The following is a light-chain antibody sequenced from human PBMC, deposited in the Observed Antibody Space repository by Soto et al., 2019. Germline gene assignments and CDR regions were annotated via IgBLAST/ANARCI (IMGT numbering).Light chain of an antibody. CDR2: DAS. CDR3: QQRSNWPPT. CDR1: QSVSSY. J-gene: IGKJ5*01. V-gene: IGKV3-11*01. Sequence: EIVLTQSPATLSLSPVERATLSCMASQSVSSYLAWYQQKPGQAPRLLIYDASNRATGIPARFSGSGSGTDCTLTISSLEPEDFAVHYCQQRSNWPPTFGQGTRLE.